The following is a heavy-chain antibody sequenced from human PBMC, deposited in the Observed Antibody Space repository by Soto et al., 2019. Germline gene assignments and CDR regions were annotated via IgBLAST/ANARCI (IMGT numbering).Heavy chain of an antibody. J-gene: IGHJ4*02. CDR1: GGSISSYY. D-gene: IGHD6-13*01. CDR3: ARLGIAAAGYFDY. V-gene: IGHV4-59*08. Sequence: PSETLSLTCTVSGGSISSYYWSWIRQPPGKGLEWIGYIYYSGSTNYNPSLKSRVTISVDTSKNQFSLKLSSVTAADTAVYYCARLGIAAAGYFDYWGQGTLVTVSS. CDR2: IYYSGST.